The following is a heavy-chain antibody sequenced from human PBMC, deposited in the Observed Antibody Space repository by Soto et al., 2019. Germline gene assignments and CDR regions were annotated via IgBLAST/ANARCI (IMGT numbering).Heavy chain of an antibody. CDR2: ISNDGRST. J-gene: IGHJ4*02. CDR3: ARDTAGLSY. CDR1: GFTFSNFR. V-gene: IGHV3-74*01. D-gene: IGHD2-21*02. Sequence: EVQLVESGGGLVQPGGSLRLSCAASGFTFSNFRMHWVRQVPGKGLVWVALISNDGRSTNHADSVKGRFTISRDNAKGTLHLQLNSLRAEDTAVYYCARDTAGLSYWGQGTPVTVSS.